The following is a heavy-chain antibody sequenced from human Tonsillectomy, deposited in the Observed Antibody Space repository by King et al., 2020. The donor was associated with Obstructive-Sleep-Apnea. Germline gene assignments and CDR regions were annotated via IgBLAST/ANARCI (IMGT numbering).Heavy chain of an antibody. J-gene: IGHJ4*02. D-gene: IGHD6-19*01. CDR1: GYTFTSYW. CDR2: IYPDDSDT. CDR3: ARLGPAVADNRAFDY. Sequence: VQLVQSGAEVKKPGESLKISCKGSGYTFTSYWIAWVRQMPGKGLEWMGIIYPDDSDTKYSPSFQGQVTFSADKSISTVYLQWSSLKASDTAMYYCARLGPAVADNRAFDYWGQGTLVTVSS. V-gene: IGHV5-51*01.